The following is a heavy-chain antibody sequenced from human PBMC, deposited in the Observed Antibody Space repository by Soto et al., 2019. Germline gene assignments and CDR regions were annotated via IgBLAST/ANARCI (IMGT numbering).Heavy chain of an antibody. CDR3: ARTGWLVHSFDY. CDR2: ISGSGGST. Sequence: GGSLRLSCAASGFTFSSYAMSWVRQAPGKGLEWVSAISGSGGSTYYADSVKGRFTISRDNSKNTLYLQMNSLRAEDTAVYYCARTGWLVHSFDYWGQGTLVTVSS. D-gene: IGHD6-19*01. J-gene: IGHJ4*02. CDR1: GFTFSSYA. V-gene: IGHV3-23*01.